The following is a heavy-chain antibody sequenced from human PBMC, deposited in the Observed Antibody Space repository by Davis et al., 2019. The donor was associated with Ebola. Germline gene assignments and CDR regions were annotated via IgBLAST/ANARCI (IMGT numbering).Heavy chain of an antibody. Sequence: PGGSLRLSCAASGFTFSSYWMSWVRQAPGKGLEWVANIKQDGSEKYYVDSVKGRFTISRDNAKNSLYLQMNRLRAEDTAVYYCAREPSSYGSGSYYNVPYFYWGQGTLVTVSS. CDR1: GFTFSSYW. V-gene: IGHV3-7*01. D-gene: IGHD3-10*01. J-gene: IGHJ4*02. CDR3: AREPSSYGSGSYYNVPYFY. CDR2: IKQDGSEK.